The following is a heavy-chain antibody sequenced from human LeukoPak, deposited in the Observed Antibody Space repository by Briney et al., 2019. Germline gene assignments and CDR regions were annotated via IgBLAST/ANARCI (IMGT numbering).Heavy chain of an antibody. J-gene: IGHJ3*02. D-gene: IGHD3-10*01. Sequence: SETLSLICTVSGYSISSGYYWGWIRQPPGKGLEWTGNIFYSGSTYYSPSLRSRVTISLDTSRNQFSLKLNSVTAADTAVYYCAKSNGYGLVDIWGQGTMVTVSS. CDR2: IFYSGST. V-gene: IGHV4-38-2*02. CDR3: AKSNGYGLVDI. CDR1: GYSISSGYY.